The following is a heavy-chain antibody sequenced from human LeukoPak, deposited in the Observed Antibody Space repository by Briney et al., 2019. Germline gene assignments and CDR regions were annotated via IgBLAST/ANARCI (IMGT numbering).Heavy chain of an antibody. Sequence: ASVKVSCKPSGYTSTGYYMHCVRQAPGQGLGWMGGINPNSGGTNYAQKFQGRVTMTRDPSISTAYMELSRLRSDDTAVYYCARVLRFLECRWFDPWGQGTLVTVSS. V-gene: IGHV1-2*02. D-gene: IGHD3-3*01. CDR1: GYTSTGYY. CDR2: INPNSGGT. CDR3: ARVLRFLECRWFDP. J-gene: IGHJ5*02.